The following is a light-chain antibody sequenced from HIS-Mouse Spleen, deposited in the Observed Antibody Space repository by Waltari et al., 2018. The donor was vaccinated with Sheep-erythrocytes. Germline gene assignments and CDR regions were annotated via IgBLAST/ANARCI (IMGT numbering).Light chain of an antibody. CDR3: MQALQTPRT. Sequence: DIVMTQSPLSLPVTPGEPASISCRSSQSLLHSNGYNYLDWYLQKPGQSPQLLIYLGSNRDSGVPDRLSGSGSGTDFTLKISRVEAEDVGVYYCMQALQTPRTFGQGTKVEIK. V-gene: IGKV2-28*01. J-gene: IGKJ1*01. CDR1: QSLLHSNGYNY. CDR2: LGS.